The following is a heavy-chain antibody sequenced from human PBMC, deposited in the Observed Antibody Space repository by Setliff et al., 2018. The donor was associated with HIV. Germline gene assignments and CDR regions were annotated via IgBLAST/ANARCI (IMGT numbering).Heavy chain of an antibody. D-gene: IGHD7-27*01. CDR2: ISAYNGNT. V-gene: IGHV1-18*01. CDR3: ARIPTGGAFDT. CDR1: GGTFSSYT. Sequence: ASVKVSCKASGGTFSSYTISWVRQAPGQGLEWMGWISAYNGNTNYAQKLQGRVTMTTDTSISTAYMELSSLRSEDTAVYYCARIPTGGAFDTWGQGTVVTVSS. J-gene: IGHJ3*02.